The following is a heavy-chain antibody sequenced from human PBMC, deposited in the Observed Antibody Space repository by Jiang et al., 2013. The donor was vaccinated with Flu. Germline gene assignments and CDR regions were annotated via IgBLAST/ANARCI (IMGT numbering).Heavy chain of an antibody. CDR3: ARDTTRGNFFDY. Sequence: SKWINDYAMSVKSRITXNPDTSKNQFSLQLNSVTPEDTAVYYCARDTTRGNFFDYWGQGTLVTVSS. CDR2: SKWIN. D-gene: IGHD1-26*01. J-gene: IGHJ4*02. V-gene: IGHV6-1*01.